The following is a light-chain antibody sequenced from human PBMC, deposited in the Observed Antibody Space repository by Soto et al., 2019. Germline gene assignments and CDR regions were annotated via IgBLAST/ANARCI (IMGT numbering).Light chain of an antibody. CDR3: QQYESLPLT. CDR2: DAS. Sequence: DIQMTQSPSSLSASVGDRVTITFQASQDINKNLIWYQQKPGKAPKPLIYDASDLETGVPSRFSGSGSGTGFTFTISSLQPEDFATYYCQQYESLPLTFGQGTRLEIK. J-gene: IGKJ5*01. V-gene: IGKV1-33*01. CDR1: QDINKN.